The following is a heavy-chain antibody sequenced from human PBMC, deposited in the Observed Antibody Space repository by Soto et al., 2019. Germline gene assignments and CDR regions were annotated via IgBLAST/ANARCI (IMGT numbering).Heavy chain of an antibody. CDR1: GYTFTSYY. V-gene: IGHV1-46*03. CDR2: INPGDGYT. D-gene: IGHD6-19*01. Sequence: ASVKVSCKASGYTFTSYYMPWVRQAPGQGLEGMGIINPGDGYTSFAQKFQGRVTMTRDTSTSTVYMELSSLRSEDTAVYYCTRETPRNLIALADSLDYWGQGTLVTVSS. CDR3: TRETPRNLIALADSLDY. J-gene: IGHJ4*02.